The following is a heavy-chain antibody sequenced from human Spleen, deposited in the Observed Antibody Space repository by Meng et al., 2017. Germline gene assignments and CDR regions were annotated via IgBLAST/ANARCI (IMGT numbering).Heavy chain of an antibody. V-gene: IGHV3-33*01. Sequence: QVKRAGSGGGVVQPGRFLILSVVASGFTFSNYAMNWVRQESGKGLVWVVRINFDGTTTNYVDSVKGRFTISRDNAKNTLYLQMNSLRAEDTAVYYCARDQQWLVPSLFDYWGQGTLVTVSS. J-gene: IGHJ4*02. D-gene: IGHD6-19*01. CDR2: INFDGTTT. CDR3: ARDQQWLVPSLFDY. CDR1: GFTFSNYA.